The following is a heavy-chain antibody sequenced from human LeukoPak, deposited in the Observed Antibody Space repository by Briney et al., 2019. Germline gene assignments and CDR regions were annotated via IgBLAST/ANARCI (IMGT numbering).Heavy chain of an antibody. Sequence: GASVKVSCKASGYTFTSYGISWVRQAPGQGLEWMGWISAYNGNTNYAQKLQGRVTMTTDTSTSTAYMELRSLRSDDTAVYYCATGQWEGNYYYYMDVWGKGTTVTVSS. CDR3: ATGQWEGNYYYYMDV. D-gene: IGHD1-26*01. CDR2: ISAYNGNT. V-gene: IGHV1-18*01. J-gene: IGHJ6*03. CDR1: GYTFTSYG.